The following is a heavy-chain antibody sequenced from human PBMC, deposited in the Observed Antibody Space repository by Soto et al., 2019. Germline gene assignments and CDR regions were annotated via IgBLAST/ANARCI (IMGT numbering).Heavy chain of an antibody. D-gene: IGHD2-2*01. CDR2: IDPSDSYT. CDR1: GYSFTSYW. Sequence: PGESLKISCKGSGYSFTSYWISWVRQMPGKGLEWMGRIDPSDSYTNYSPSFQGHVTISADKSTSTAYLQWSSLKASDTAMYYCAAPKQLSMGYYYGMDVWGQGTTVTVS. CDR3: AAPKQLSMGYYYGMDV. J-gene: IGHJ6*02. V-gene: IGHV5-10-1*01.